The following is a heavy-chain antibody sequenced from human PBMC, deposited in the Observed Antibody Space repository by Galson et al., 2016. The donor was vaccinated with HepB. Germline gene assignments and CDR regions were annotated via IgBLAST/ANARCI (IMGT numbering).Heavy chain of an antibody. Sequence: SETLSLTCAVHGGSLNGYFWSWVRQPPGKGLEWNGDIHHSGQTNYNPSVKSRVTISLDTSNSQISLRLTSVTAADTAVYYCARGVDSSKIGYWGQGTRVT. CDR3: ARGVDSSKIGY. CDR2: IHHSGQT. CDR1: GGSLNGYF. J-gene: IGHJ4*02. V-gene: IGHV4-34*01. D-gene: IGHD6-13*01.